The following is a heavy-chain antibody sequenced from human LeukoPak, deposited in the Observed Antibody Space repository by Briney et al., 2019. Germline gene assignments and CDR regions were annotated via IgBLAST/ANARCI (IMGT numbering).Heavy chain of an antibody. J-gene: IGHJ2*01. Sequence: SETLPLTCTVSGGSVSSGSYYWSWIRQPPGKGLEWIGYIYYSGSTNYNPSLKSRVTISVDTSKNQFSLKLSSVTAADTAVYYCARLGRYYDILTGPKDWYFDLWGRGTLVTVSS. D-gene: IGHD3-9*01. CDR3: ARLGRYYDILTGPKDWYFDL. CDR1: GGSVSSGSYY. V-gene: IGHV4-61*01. CDR2: IYYSGST.